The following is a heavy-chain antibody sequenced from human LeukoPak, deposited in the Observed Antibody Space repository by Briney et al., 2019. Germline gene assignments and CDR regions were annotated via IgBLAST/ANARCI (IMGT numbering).Heavy chain of an antibody. D-gene: IGHD3-22*01. J-gene: IGHJ1*01. Sequence: SETLSLTCTVSVGSISSYYWSWIRQPPGKGLEWSGYIYYSGSTNYNTSLKSRVTISVDTSKNQFSLKLSSVTAADTAVYYCARGVSYYDSSGYKHWGQGTLVTVSS. CDR1: VGSISSYY. CDR2: IYYSGST. CDR3: ARGVSYYDSSGYKH. V-gene: IGHV4-59*01.